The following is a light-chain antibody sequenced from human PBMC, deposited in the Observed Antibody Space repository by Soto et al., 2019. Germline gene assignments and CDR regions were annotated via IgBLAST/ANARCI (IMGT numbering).Light chain of an antibody. Sequence: EIVMTQSPATLSVSLGERATLSCRASQSVSSNLAWYQQQPGQAPRLLIYGASTRATGFPARFSGSGSGTEFTLTISSLQYEDFAVYYCQQYNNWPLTFGGGTKVEIK. CDR3: QQYNNWPLT. J-gene: IGKJ4*01. CDR1: QSVSSN. CDR2: GAS. V-gene: IGKV3-15*01.